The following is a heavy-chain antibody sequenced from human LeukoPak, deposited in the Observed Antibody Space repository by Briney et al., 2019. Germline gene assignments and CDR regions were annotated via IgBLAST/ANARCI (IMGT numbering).Heavy chain of an antibody. V-gene: IGHV4-4*07. D-gene: IGHD3-16*02. CDR1: GGSISSYY. J-gene: IGHJ4*02. CDR3: ARHQDDYVWGSYRFDY. CDR2: IYTSGST. Sequence: PSETLSLTCTVSGGSISSYYWSWIRQPAGKGLEWIGRIYTSGSTNYNPSLKSRVTISVDTSKNQFSLKLSSVTAADTAVYYCARHQDDYVWGSYRFDYWGQGTLVTVSS.